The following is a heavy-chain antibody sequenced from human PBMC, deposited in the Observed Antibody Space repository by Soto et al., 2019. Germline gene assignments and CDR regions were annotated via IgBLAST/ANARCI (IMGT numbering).Heavy chain of an antibody. CDR1: GGTFSSYT. Sequence: GASVKVSCKASGGTFSSYTISWVRQAPGQGLEWMGRIIPILGIANYAQKFQGRVTITADKSTSTAYMELSSLRSEDTAVYYCASLTLTTLPTSYNSSMDAWGKGTTLPFSS. CDR2: IIPILGIA. CDR3: ASLTLTTLPTSYNSSMDA. J-gene: IGHJ6*03. D-gene: IGHD4-4*01. V-gene: IGHV1-69*02.